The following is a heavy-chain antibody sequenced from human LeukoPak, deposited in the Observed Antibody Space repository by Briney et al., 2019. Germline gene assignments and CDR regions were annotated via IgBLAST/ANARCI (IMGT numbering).Heavy chain of an antibody. CDR1: GFSISSYD. CDR3: AKGPLWFGELFHGSPH. J-gene: IGHJ4*02. Sequence: PGGSLRLSCAASGFSISSYDMNWVRQAPGKGLEWVSYISRSSSHIYYGDSMKGRFTISRDNSKNTLYLQMNSLRAEDTAVYYCAKGPLWFGELFHGSPHWGQGTLVTVSS. D-gene: IGHD3-10*01. V-gene: IGHV3-21*04. CDR2: ISRSSSHI.